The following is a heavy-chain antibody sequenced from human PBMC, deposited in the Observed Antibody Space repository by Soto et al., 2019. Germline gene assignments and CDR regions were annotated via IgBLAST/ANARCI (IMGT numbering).Heavy chain of an antibody. CDR3: ARARPPYYYYGMDV. CDR2: ISGSGGST. D-gene: IGHD6-6*01. CDR1: GFTFSSYA. J-gene: IGHJ6*02. V-gene: IGHV3-23*01. Sequence: EVQPLESGGGLVQPGGSLRLSCAASGFTFSSYAMSWVRQAPGKGLEWVSAISGSGGSTYYADSVKGRFTISRDNSKNTLYLQMNSLRAEDTAVYYCARARPPYYYYGMDVWGQGTTVTVSS.